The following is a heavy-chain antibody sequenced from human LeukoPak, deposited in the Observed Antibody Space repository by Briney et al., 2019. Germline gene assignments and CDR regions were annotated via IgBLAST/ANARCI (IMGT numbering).Heavy chain of an antibody. CDR2: INHSGST. J-gene: IGHJ4*02. Sequence: SETLYLTCAVYGGSFSGYYWSWIRQPPGKGLEWIGEINHSGSTNYNPSLKSRVTISVDTSKNQFSLKLSSVTAADTAVYYCARPSHFGSSWPHFDYWGQGTLVTVSS. CDR1: GGSFSGYY. D-gene: IGHD6-13*01. CDR3: ARPSHFGSSWPHFDY. V-gene: IGHV4-34*01.